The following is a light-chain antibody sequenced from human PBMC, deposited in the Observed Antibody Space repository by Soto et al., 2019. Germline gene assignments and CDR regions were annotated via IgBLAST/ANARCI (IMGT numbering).Light chain of an antibody. Sequence: QSVLTQPASVSASPGQSITISCTGTSSDVGTYKYVSWYQHHPGKAPKLMIYDVSNRPSGVSDRFSGSKSGNTASLIISGLQTEDEADYYCSSYTGSSTLVFGGGTKVTVL. CDR2: DVS. CDR1: SSDVGTYKY. CDR3: SSYTGSSTLV. J-gene: IGLJ2*01. V-gene: IGLV2-14*03.